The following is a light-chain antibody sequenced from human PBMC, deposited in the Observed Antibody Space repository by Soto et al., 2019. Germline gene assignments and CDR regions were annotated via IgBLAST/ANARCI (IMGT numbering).Light chain of an antibody. J-gene: IGLJ3*02. CDR3: QSYDSSLGGSV. CDR1: SSNIGAGYD. Sequence: QPVLTQPPSVSGAPGQRVTISCTGSSSNIGAGYDVHWYQQLPGTAPKFLIYGNSNRPSGVPDRFSGSKSGTSASLAITGLQAEDEADYYCQSYDSSLGGSVFGGGTKLTVL. V-gene: IGLV1-40*01. CDR2: GNS.